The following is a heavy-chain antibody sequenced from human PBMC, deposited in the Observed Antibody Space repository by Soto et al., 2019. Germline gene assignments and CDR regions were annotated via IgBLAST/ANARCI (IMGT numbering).Heavy chain of an antibody. D-gene: IGHD6-13*01. J-gene: IGHJ4*02. Sequence: GGSLRLSCAASGLTFSSYSMNWVRQAPGKGLEWVSVISGSGGSTYYADSVKGRFTISRVNSKNTLYLQMNSLRAEDTAVYYCARRSSSWYFAYWGQGTLVPVSS. CDR1: GLTFSSYS. CDR2: ISGSGGST. CDR3: ARRSSSWYFAY. V-gene: IGHV3-23*01.